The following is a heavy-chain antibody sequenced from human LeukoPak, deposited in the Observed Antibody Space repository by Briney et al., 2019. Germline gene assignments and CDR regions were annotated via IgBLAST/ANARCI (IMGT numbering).Heavy chain of an antibody. J-gene: IGHJ4*02. V-gene: IGHV3-30*01. Sequence: GRSLRLSCAASGFAFSTYAMHWVRQAPGKGLEWLAFMSYDGGDKYYAESVKGRFTISRDNSKNTLYLQMNSLRADDTAVYYCARGRPNSYQPGGYWGQGTLVTVSS. D-gene: IGHD2-2*01. CDR1: GFAFSTYA. CDR3: ARGRPNSYQPGGY. CDR2: MSYDGGDK.